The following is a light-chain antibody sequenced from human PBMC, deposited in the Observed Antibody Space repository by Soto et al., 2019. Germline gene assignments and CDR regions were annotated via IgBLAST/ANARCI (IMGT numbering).Light chain of an antibody. CDR2: DAS. CDR1: QSVSSY. J-gene: IGKJ2*01. Sequence: EIVLTQSPATLSLSPEERATLSCRASQSVSSYLAWYQQKPGQAPRLLIYDASNRATGIPARFSGSGSGTDFTLTISSLEPDDFAVYYCQQRSNWPPYTFGQGTKLEIK. V-gene: IGKV3-11*01. CDR3: QQRSNWPPYT.